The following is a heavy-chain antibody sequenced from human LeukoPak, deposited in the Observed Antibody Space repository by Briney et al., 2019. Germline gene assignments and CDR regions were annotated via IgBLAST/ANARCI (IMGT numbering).Heavy chain of an antibody. V-gene: IGHV1-18*01. J-gene: IGHJ5*02. Sequence: GASVKVSCKASGYTFTTYGISWARQAPGQGLEWMGWISAFNGNTDYAQKLQGRVTMTTDTSTSTAYMELRSLRSDDTAVYYCARERRFYGSGRELDPWGQGTLVTVSS. CDR2: ISAFNGNT. D-gene: IGHD3-10*01. CDR3: ARERRFYGSGRELDP. CDR1: GYTFTTYG.